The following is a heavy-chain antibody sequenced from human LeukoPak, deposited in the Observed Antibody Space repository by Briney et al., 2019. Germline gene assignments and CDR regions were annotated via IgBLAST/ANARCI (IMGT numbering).Heavy chain of an antibody. D-gene: IGHD2-15*01. CDR3: ARGASGVAEAPFDY. Sequence: SETLSLTCAVSGESFSGYFWTWIRQPPGKGLEWIGESNHFGSTDYNPSLKSRVTISVDTSKNQFSLKLSSVTAADTAVYYCARGASGVAEAPFDYWGQGTLVTVSS. J-gene: IGHJ4*02. CDR2: SNHFGST. CDR1: GESFSGYF. V-gene: IGHV4-34*01.